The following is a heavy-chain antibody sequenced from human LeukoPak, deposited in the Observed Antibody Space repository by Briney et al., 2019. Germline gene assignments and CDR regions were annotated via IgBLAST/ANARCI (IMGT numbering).Heavy chain of an antibody. CDR2: IYHSGST. V-gene: IGHV4-38-2*02. Sequence: PSETLSLTCTVSGYSISSGSYWGWIRQPPGKGLEWIGTIYHSGSTNYNLSLRGRVTISVDTPKNQFSLKLISVTAADTAVYYCAREERSGDYYDTSVTPWGQGTLVTVSS. CDR1: GYSISSGSY. CDR3: AREERSGDYYDTSVTP. D-gene: IGHD3-22*01. J-gene: IGHJ5*02.